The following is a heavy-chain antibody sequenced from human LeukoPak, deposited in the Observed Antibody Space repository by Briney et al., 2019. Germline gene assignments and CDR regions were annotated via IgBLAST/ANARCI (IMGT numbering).Heavy chain of an antibody. V-gene: IGHV1-18*01. D-gene: IGHD3-22*01. CDR2: ISAYNGNT. Sequence: ASVKVSCKASGYTFTSYGISWVRQAPGQGLEWMGWISAYNGNTNYAQKLQGRVTMTTDTSTSTAYMELRSLRSDDTAVYYCARVRSYYDSSGYYDYYYYMDVWGKGTTVTVSS. J-gene: IGHJ6*03. CDR1: GYTFTSYG. CDR3: ARVRSYYDSSGYYDYYYYMDV.